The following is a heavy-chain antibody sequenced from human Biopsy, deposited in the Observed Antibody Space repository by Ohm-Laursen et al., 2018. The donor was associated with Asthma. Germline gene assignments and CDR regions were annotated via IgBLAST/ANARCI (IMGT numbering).Heavy chain of an antibody. CDR1: GGTFNTYV. CDR2: INSVFGTT. J-gene: IGHJ4*02. D-gene: IGHD2-2*01. CDR3: ARKAGSCISRTCYSLDF. Sequence: VAPVKASCKSLGGTFNTYVIGWVRQAPGQGLEWMGGINSVFGTTTYPQKFQDRVTITADDSTSTVYMELSSLRSEDTAVYYCARKAGSCISRTCYSLDFWGQGTLVTVSS. V-gene: IGHV1-69*13.